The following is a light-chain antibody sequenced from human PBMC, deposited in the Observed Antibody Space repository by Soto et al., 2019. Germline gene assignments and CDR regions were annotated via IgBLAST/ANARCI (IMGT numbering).Light chain of an antibody. Sequence: EIVLTQSPGTLSLSPGERATLSCRASQSVSSSYLAWYQQKPGQAPRLLIYGASSSATGIPDRFSGSGSGTAFTLTIIRLEHEDFAVYYCQQYGSSPPYTFGQGTQLEIK. CDR2: GAS. J-gene: IGKJ2*01. CDR3: QQYGSSPPYT. CDR1: QSVSSSY. V-gene: IGKV3-20*01.